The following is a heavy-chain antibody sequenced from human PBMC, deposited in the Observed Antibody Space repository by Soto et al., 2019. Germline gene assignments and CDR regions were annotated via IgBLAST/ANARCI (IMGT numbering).Heavy chain of an antibody. Sequence: PGGFLRLSCAASGFTFSSYGMHWVRQAPGKGLEWVAVISYDGSNKYYADSVKGRFTISRDSSKNTLYLQMNSLRAEDTAVYYCAKDSVDMDFWSGYYSYWGQGTLVTVSS. CDR1: GFTFSSYG. V-gene: IGHV3-30*18. D-gene: IGHD3-3*01. CDR3: AKDSVDMDFWSGYYSY. CDR2: ISYDGSNK. J-gene: IGHJ4*02.